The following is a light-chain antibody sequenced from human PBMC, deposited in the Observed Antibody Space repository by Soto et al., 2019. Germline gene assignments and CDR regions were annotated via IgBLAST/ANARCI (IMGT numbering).Light chain of an antibody. V-gene: IGLV2-14*01. Sequence: LTHPASVSWSPGQSITVSCTGTVSDVGGYNYVSWYQQHPGKAPQLLIYEVNIRPSGVSNRFSASKSGNTASLTISGLQAEDEADYYCTSYTSSSTLVFGTGTKVTVL. CDR3: TSYTSSSTLV. CDR1: VSDVGGYNY. CDR2: EVN. J-gene: IGLJ1*01.